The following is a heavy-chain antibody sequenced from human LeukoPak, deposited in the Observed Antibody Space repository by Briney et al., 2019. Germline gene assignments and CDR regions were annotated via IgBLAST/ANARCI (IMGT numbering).Heavy chain of an antibody. CDR3: ARGVFSGFGVVIIRTYYYYMDV. D-gene: IGHD3-3*01. V-gene: IGHV1-8*03. CDR1: GYTFNTYG. CDR2: MNPNSGNT. Sequence: ASVKVSCKASGYTFNTYGITWVRQATGQGLEWMGWMNPNSGNTGYAQKFQGRVTITRNTSISTAYMELSSLRSEDTAVYYCARGVFSGFGVVIIRTYYYYMDVWGKGTTVTVSS. J-gene: IGHJ6*03.